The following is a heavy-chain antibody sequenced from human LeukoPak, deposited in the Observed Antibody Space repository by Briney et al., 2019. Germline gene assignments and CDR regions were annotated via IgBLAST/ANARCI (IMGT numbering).Heavy chain of an antibody. CDR3: AGDGYNSRRFFDY. Sequence: ASVKVSCKASGYTFNAYYMHWVRQAPGQGLEWMGWINPNSGGSNYAQKFQGRVTMTSDTSINTAYMELSRLISDDTAVYYCAGDGYNSRRFFDYWGQGTLVTVSS. CDR1: GYTFNAYY. J-gene: IGHJ4*02. CDR2: INPNSGGS. V-gene: IGHV1-2*02. D-gene: IGHD5-24*01.